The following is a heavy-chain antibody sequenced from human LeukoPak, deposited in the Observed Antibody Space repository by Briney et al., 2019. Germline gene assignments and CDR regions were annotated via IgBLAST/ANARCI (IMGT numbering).Heavy chain of an antibody. CDR1: GYTFTTYD. CDR3: AKNVRDTGTFDY. D-gene: IGHD5-18*01. Sequence: ASVKVSCKASGYTFTTYDNNWVRQATGQGPEWMGWMNPNSGNTGYAQRFQGRVTMTRDTSISTAYMELNSLTSEDTAVYYCAKNVRDTGTFDYWGQGTLVTVSS. CDR2: MNPNSGNT. J-gene: IGHJ4*02. V-gene: IGHV1-8*01.